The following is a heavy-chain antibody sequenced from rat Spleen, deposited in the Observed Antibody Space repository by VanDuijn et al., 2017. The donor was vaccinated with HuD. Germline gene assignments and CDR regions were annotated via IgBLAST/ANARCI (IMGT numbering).Heavy chain of an antibody. Sequence: QLQESGPGLVKPSQSLSLTCSVTGYSITSTYRWNWIRKFPGNKLEWMGSINSAGSTNYNPSLKSRISITRDTSKNQFFLQVNSVTTEDTATYYCAREDYYYDGTYFPYWYFDFWGPGTMVTVSS. J-gene: IGHJ1*01. CDR3: AREDYYYDGTYFPYWYFDF. D-gene: IGHD1-12*02. CDR1: GYSITSTYR. CDR2: INSAGST. V-gene: IGHV3-3*01.